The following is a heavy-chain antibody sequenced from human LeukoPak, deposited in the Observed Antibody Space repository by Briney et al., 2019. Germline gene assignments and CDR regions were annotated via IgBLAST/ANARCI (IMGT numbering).Heavy chain of an antibody. Sequence: PGGSLRLSCAASGFSFSSYGMHWVRQAPGKGLEWVAVISDDGSNKYYADSVKGRFTISRDTSKNTLYLHMNSLRAEDTAVYYCARDRGAYCGGDCYLGFDYWGRGTLVTVSS. J-gene: IGHJ4*01. D-gene: IGHD2-21*02. V-gene: IGHV3-30*03. CDR2: ISDDGSNK. CDR1: GFSFSSYG. CDR3: ARDRGAYCGGDCYLGFDY.